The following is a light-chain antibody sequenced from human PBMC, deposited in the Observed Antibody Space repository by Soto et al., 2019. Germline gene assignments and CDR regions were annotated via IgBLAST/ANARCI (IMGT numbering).Light chain of an antibody. CDR1: SSDVGGYNY. CDR3: SSYTGSSPYV. V-gene: IGLV2-14*01. Sequence: QSALTQPASVSGSPGQSITISCTGTSSDVGGYNYVSWYQQHPGKAPKLMIYDVSNRPSGVSNRVSGSKSGNTASLTISGLQAEDEADYYCSSYTGSSPYVFGAGTKLTVL. CDR2: DVS. J-gene: IGLJ1*01.